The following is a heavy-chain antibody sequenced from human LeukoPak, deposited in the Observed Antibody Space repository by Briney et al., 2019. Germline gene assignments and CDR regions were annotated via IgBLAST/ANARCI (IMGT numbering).Heavy chain of an antibody. CDR3: ARDRQTFYDHVGGNYRFYVDY. Sequence: DPSETLSLTCSVSSGSISNFHWSWIRQPAGKGLEWIGRIFTSGSTNYNPSLKSRVTMSVDTSKNQFSLKMSPVTAADTAVYYCARDRQTFYDHVGGNYRFYVDYWGQGTLVTVSS. D-gene: IGHD3-16*02. V-gene: IGHV4-4*07. CDR2: IFTSGST. CDR1: SGSISNFH. J-gene: IGHJ4*02.